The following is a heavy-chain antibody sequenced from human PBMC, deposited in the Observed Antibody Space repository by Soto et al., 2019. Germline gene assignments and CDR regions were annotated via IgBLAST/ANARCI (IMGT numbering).Heavy chain of an antibody. CDR1: GYNFNTYW. CDR2: IYPGDSDT. CDR3: APHVSCSGGSCQYDAFAI. J-gene: IGHJ3*02. Sequence: GESLKISCKGSGYNFNTYWIDWVRQVPGKGLEWMGIIYPGDSDTKYSPSFQGQVTISVDKSTNTAYLQWSSLKAEDTAAYYCAPHVSCSGGSCQYDAFAIRGQGTMVTVSS. D-gene: IGHD2-15*01. V-gene: IGHV5-51*01.